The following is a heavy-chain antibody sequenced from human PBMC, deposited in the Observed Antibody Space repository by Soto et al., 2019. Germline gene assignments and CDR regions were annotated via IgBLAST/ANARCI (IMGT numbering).Heavy chain of an antibody. J-gene: IGHJ6*02. CDR1: GFTFSSYG. CDR2: ISYDGSNK. CDR3: AKDLRTPYYGMDV. Sequence: GGSLRLSCAAFGFTFSSYGMHWVRQAPGKGLEWVAVISYDGSNKYYADSVKGRLTIYRDNSKNTLYLQMNSQRAEDTSVYYCAKDLRTPYYGMDVWGQGTTVTVSS. V-gene: IGHV3-30*18.